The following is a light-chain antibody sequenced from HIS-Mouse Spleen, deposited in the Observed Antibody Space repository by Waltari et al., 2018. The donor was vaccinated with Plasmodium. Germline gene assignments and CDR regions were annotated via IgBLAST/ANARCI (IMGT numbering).Light chain of an antibody. CDR1: RSNLGRNY. CDR2: RNN. J-gene: IGLJ3*02. CDR3: AAWDDSLSGNWV. V-gene: IGLV1-47*01. Sequence: QSVLTQPPSASGTPGQRVTISCSGSRSNLGRNYVHWSKQTPGTAPKLLIYRNNQRPSGVPDRFSGSKSGTSASLAISGLRSEDEADYYCAAWDDSLSGNWVFGGGTKLTVL.